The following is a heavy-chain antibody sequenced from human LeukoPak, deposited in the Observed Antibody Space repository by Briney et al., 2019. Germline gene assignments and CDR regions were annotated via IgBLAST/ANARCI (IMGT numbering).Heavy chain of an antibody. CDR2: ISGSGGST. V-gene: IGHV3-23*01. CDR3: AREGTTSLGLWSGYYPGY. J-gene: IGHJ4*02. D-gene: IGHD3-3*01. Sequence: SGGSLRLSCAASGFTFSSYAMSWVRQAPGKGLEWVSAISGSGGSTYYADSVKGRFTISRDNSKNTLYLQMNSLRAEDTAVYYCAREGTTSLGLWSGYYPGYWGQGTLVTVSS. CDR1: GFTFSSYA.